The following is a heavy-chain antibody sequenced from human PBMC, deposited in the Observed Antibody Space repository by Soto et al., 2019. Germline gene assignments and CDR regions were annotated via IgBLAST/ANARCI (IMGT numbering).Heavy chain of an antibody. CDR2: ISTSGATT. CDR3: AKDPMVRDCSGGTCYFDY. D-gene: IGHD2-15*01. CDR1: GFTFSSFA. V-gene: IGHV3-23*01. Sequence: PGGSLRLSCAASGFTFSSFAMSWVRQAPGKGLEWVSAISTSGATTYYADSVKGRFTISRDNSKNTLYLRMNTLTADDTAVYYCAKDPMVRDCSGGTCYFDYWGQGTLVTVSS. J-gene: IGHJ4*02.